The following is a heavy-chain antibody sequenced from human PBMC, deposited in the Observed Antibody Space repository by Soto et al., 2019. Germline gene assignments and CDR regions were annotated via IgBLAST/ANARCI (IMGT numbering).Heavy chain of an antibody. CDR2: MNPNSGNT. J-gene: IGHJ4*02. CDR1: GYTFTSYD. D-gene: IGHD5-12*01. Sequence: GASVKVSCKASGYTFTSYDINWVRQATGQGLEWMGWMNPNSGNTGYAQKFQGRVTVTRNTSISTAYMELSSLRSEDTAVYYCARSSGYSGYGDYWGQGTLVTVSS. CDR3: ARSSGYSGYGDY. V-gene: IGHV1-8*01.